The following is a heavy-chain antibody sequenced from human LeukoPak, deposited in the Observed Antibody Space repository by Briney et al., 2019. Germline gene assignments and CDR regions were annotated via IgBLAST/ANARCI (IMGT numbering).Heavy chain of an antibody. Sequence: SETLSLTCTVSGGSISSYYWSWIRQPAGKGLEWIGRIYTSGTINYNPSLKSRVAMSVDTSKNQFSLKLSSVTAADTAVYYCARRYSSSWYAQYYFDYWGQGTLVTVSS. J-gene: IGHJ4*02. V-gene: IGHV4-4*07. CDR3: ARRYSSSWYAQYYFDY. CDR1: GGSISSYY. D-gene: IGHD6-13*01. CDR2: IYTSGTI.